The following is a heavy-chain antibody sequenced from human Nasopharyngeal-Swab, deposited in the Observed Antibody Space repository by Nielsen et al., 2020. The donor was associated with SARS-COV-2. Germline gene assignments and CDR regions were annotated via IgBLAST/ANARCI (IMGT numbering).Heavy chain of an antibody. J-gene: IGHJ4*02. D-gene: IGHD4-17*01. CDR2: IYYRGST. CDR3: ASHDYGDYGVVDY. Sequence: WIRQPPGKGLEWIGSIYYRGSTYYNPSLKSRVTISVDTSKNQFSLKLSSVTAADTAVYYCASHDYGDYGVVDYWGQGTLVTVSS. V-gene: IGHV4-39*01.